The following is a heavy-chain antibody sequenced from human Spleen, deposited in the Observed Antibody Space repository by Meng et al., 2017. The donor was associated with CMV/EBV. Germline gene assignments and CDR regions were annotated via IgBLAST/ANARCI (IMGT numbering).Heavy chain of an antibody. V-gene: IGHV1-69*05. Sequence: TFSNYAISWVRQAPGQGLEWMGRIIPIFGTTNYAQKFQGRVTITTDASASTAYLELSSLRSEDTAVYYCARGIKTYYYDSSGYPEEWGQGTLVTVSS. CDR2: IIPIFGTT. CDR3: ARGIKTYYYDSSGYPEE. CDR1: TFSNYA. D-gene: IGHD3-22*01. J-gene: IGHJ4*02.